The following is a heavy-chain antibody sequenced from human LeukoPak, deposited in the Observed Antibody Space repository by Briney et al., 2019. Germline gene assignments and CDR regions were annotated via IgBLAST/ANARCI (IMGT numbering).Heavy chain of an antibody. CDR3: ARGPGTRGLGY. D-gene: IGHD1-7*01. CDR1: GFTFSSYA. J-gene: IGHJ4*02. CDR2: IKQDGSEK. V-gene: IGHV3-7*01. Sequence: GGSLRLSCAASGFTFSSYAMSWVRQAPGKGLEWVANIKQDGSEKYYVDSVKGRFTISRDNAKNSLYLQMNSLRAEDTAVYYCARGPGTRGLGYWGQGTLVTVSS.